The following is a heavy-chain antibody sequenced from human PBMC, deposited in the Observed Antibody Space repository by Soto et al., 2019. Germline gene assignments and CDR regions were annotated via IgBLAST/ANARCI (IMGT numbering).Heavy chain of an antibody. CDR1: GCSISNYY. V-gene: IGHV4-59*08. CDR3: ARQGCGALHCLVDV. D-gene: IGHD1-26*01. Sequence: QVPLQESGPGLVKPSETLSLSCTVSGCSISNYYWSWFRQTPGKGLECIGYVHDSWGANYNPSLKRRVAIALDTSKSQFSLKLTSVTATDTAVYYCARQGCGALHCLVDVWGQGTTVTVSS. J-gene: IGHJ6*02. CDR2: VHDSWGA.